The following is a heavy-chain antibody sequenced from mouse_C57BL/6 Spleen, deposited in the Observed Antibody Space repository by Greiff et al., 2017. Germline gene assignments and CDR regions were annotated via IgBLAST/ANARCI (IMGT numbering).Heavy chain of an antibody. CDR3: ARNTDSNYGSYAMDY. CDR2: IYPGSGNT. D-gene: IGHD2-5*01. Sequence: QVQLQQSGAELVRPGASVKLSCKASGYTFTDYYINWVKQRPGQGLEWIARIYPGSGNTYYNEKFKGKATLTAEKSSSTAYMQLSSLTSEDSAVYFCARNTDSNYGSYAMDYWGQGTSVTVSS. J-gene: IGHJ4*01. V-gene: IGHV1-76*01. CDR1: GYTFTDYY.